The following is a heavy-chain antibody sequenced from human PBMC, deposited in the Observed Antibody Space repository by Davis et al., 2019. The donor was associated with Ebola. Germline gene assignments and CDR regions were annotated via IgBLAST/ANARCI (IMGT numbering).Heavy chain of an antibody. CDR3: ARVWNDYGSGSYYDY. CDR2: VFHSGTT. J-gene: IGHJ4*02. V-gene: IGHV4-59*01. Sequence: MPSETLSLTCTVSGGSISSYYWSWLRQPPGKGLEWIGYVFHSGTTNYNPSLKSRVTISVDTSKNQFSLKLSSVTTADTAVYYCARVWNDYGSGSYYDYWGQGILVSVSS. CDR1: GGSISSYY. D-gene: IGHD3-10*01.